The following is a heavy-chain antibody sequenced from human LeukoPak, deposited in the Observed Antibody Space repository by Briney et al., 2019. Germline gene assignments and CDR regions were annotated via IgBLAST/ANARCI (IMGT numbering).Heavy chain of an antibody. CDR3: AKYPSGIAAAGAEDY. CDR2: ISGSGDST. Sequence: GGSLRLSCAASGFTFSSYAMSWVRQAPGKGLEWVSAISGSGDSTYYADSVKGRFTISRDNSKNTLYLQMNSLRAEDTAVYYCAKYPSGIAAAGAEDYWGQGTLVTVSS. V-gene: IGHV3-23*01. D-gene: IGHD6-13*01. CDR1: GFTFSSYA. J-gene: IGHJ4*02.